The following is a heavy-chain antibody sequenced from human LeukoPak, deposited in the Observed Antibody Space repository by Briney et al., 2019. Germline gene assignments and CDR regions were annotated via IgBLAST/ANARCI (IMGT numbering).Heavy chain of an antibody. Sequence: GGSLRLSCAASGFTFSSYGMHWVRQAPGKGLEWVAFIRYDGSNKYYADSVKGRFTISRDNSKNTLYLQMNSLRAEDTAVYYCAREELAAAFNWGQGTLVTVSS. CDR2: IRYDGSNK. CDR1: GFTFSSYG. J-gene: IGHJ4*02. CDR3: AREELAAAFN. D-gene: IGHD6-13*01. V-gene: IGHV3-30*02.